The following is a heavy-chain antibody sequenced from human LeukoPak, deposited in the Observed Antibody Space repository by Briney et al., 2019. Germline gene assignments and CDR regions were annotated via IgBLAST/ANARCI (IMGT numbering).Heavy chain of an antibody. CDR3: ARSYSGSGSYSQSDY. CDR2: IMSDGSST. CDR1: GFTFSSYW. D-gene: IGHD3-10*01. V-gene: IGHV3-74*01. Sequence: GGSLRLSCAASGFTFSSYWMHWVRQAPGKGLEWVSRIMSDGSSTTYADSVKGRFTISRDNAKNTLYLQMSSLRAEDTAVYYCARSYSGSGSYSQSDYWGQGTLVTVSS. J-gene: IGHJ4*02.